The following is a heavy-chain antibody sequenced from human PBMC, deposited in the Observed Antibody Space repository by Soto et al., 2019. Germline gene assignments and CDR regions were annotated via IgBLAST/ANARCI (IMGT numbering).Heavy chain of an antibody. D-gene: IGHD3-10*01. V-gene: IGHV1-3*01. CDR3: ARDRSFGTNWFDP. CDR2: INAGNGNT. CDR1: GYTFTSYA. J-gene: IGHJ5*02. Sequence: ASVKVSCKASGYTFTSYAMHWVRQAPGQRLEWMGWINAGNGNTKYSQKFQGRVTITRDTSASTAYMELSSLRSEDTAVYYCARDRSFGTNWFDPWGQGTLVTVS.